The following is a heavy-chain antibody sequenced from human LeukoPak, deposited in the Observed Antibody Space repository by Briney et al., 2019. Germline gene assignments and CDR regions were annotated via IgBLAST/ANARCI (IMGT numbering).Heavy chain of an antibody. Sequence: SETLSLTCTVSGGSISSYYWSWIRQPPGKGLEWIGYMYYSGNTNYNPSLKSRVTLALDMSKNQFSLRLNSVTAADTAVYYCARDQGYYGSGPDYWGQGTLVTVSS. V-gene: IGHV4-59*01. CDR3: ARDQGYYGSGPDY. J-gene: IGHJ4*02. D-gene: IGHD3-10*01. CDR1: GGSISSYY. CDR2: MYYSGNT.